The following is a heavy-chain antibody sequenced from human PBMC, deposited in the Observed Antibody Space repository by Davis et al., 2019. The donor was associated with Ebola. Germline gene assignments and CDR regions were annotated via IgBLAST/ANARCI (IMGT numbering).Heavy chain of an antibody. CDR1: GFTFSSYA. CDR2: ISGSGGST. Sequence: GESLKISCGASGFTFSSYAMSWVRQAPGKGLEWVSSISGSGGSTYYAESVRGRFTISRDNSKNTLYLQMNSLRAGDTAVYYCASGVGYGPIDYWGQGTLVTVSS. V-gene: IGHV3-23*01. CDR3: ASGVGYGPIDY. D-gene: IGHD3-16*01. J-gene: IGHJ4*02.